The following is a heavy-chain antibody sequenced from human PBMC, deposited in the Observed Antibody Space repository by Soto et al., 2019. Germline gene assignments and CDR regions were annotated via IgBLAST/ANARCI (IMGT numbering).Heavy chain of an antibody. D-gene: IGHD3-9*01. CDR3: ARGPGITIFYNWFDP. CDR1: GGTFSSFP. V-gene: IGHV1-69*06. J-gene: IGHJ5*02. CDR2: IIPIFGTT. Sequence: ASVKVSCKASGGTFSSFPIAWVRQAPGQGLEWVGGIIPIFGTTEYAQNFRDRVTITADKSTSTAYMELSSLRSEDTAVYYCARGPGITIFYNWFDPWGQGTLVTVSS.